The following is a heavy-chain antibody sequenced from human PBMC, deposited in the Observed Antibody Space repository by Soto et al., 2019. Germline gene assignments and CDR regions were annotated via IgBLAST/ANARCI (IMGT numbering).Heavy chain of an antibody. CDR3: ARVVAVADPTFDC. CDR2: ISSSGSTI. V-gene: IGHV3-48*03. CDR1: GFTFSSYE. Sequence: EVQLVESGGGLVQPGGSLRLSCAASGFTFSSYEMNWVRQAPGKGLEWVSYISSSGSTIYYADSVKGRFTISRDNAKNSLYLQMNSLRAEDTAVYYCARVVAVADPTFDCWGQGTLVTVSS. D-gene: IGHD6-19*01. J-gene: IGHJ4*02.